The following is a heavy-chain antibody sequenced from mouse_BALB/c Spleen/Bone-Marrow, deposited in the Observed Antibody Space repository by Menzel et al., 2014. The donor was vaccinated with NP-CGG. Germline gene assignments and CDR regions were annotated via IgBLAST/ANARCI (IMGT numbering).Heavy chain of an antibody. CDR2: IYPGSGST. D-gene: IGHD2-14*01. CDR3: TRDQVRRGYYYAMDY. V-gene: IGHV1S22*01. J-gene: IGHJ4*01. Sequence: LQQSGSELVRPGASVKLYCKASGYTFTSYWMHWVKQRHGQGLEWIGNIYPGSGSTNYDEKFKSKGTLTVDTSSSTAYMHLSSLTSEDSAVYYCTRDQVRRGYYYAMDYWGQGTSVTVSS. CDR1: GYTFTSYW.